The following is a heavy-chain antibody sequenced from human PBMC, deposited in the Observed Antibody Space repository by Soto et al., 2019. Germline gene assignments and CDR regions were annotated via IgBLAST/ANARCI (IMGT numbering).Heavy chain of an antibody. J-gene: IGHJ6*03. Sequence: SETLSLTCTVSGGSISSYYWSWIRQPPGKGLEWIGYIYYSGSTNYNPSLKSRVTISVDTSKNQFSLKLSSVTAADTAVYYCARDHSTVTRNYYYYYMDVWGKGTTVTVSS. CDR3: ARDHSTVTRNYYYYYMDV. D-gene: IGHD4-17*01. CDR2: IYYSGST. CDR1: GGSISSYY. V-gene: IGHV4-59*01.